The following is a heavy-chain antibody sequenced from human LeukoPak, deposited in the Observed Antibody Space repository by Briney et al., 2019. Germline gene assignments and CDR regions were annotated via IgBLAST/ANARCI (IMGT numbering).Heavy chain of an antibody. V-gene: IGHV1-24*01. CDR1: GYTLTELS. CDR3: ATVSSGWVDY. CDR2: FDPEDGET. Sequence: ASVKVSFTVSGYTLTELSMHWVRQAPGKGLEWMGGFDPEDGETIYAQKFQGRVTMTEDTSTDTAYMELSSLRSEDTAVYYCATVSSGWVDYWGQGTLVTVSS. D-gene: IGHD6-19*01. J-gene: IGHJ4*02.